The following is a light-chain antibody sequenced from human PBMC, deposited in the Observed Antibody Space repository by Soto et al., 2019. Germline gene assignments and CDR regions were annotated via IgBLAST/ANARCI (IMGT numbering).Light chain of an antibody. CDR2: GAA. CDR1: QSVSNSY. Sequence: EIVLTQSPGTLSLSPGERATLSCRASQSVSNSYLSWYQQKPGQAPRLLIYGAASRATGIPDRFSGSGSGTEFTLTISRLEPEDSEVYYCQRYGSSPPYTFGQGTKVEI. J-gene: IGKJ2*01. V-gene: IGKV3-20*01. CDR3: QRYGSSPPYT.